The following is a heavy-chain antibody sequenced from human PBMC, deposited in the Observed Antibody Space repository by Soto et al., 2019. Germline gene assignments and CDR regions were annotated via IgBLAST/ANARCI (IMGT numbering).Heavy chain of an antibody. Sequence: QVQLVESGGGVVQPGRSLRLSCAASGFTFSSYGMHWVRQAPGTGLEWVAVIWYDGSNKYYADSVKGRFTISRDNSKNMLYLQMNSLRAEDTAVYYCAKEDAIFGVVTHFDYWGQGTMVTVSS. CDR1: GFTFSSYG. J-gene: IGHJ4*02. CDR2: IWYDGSNK. CDR3: AKEDAIFGVVTHFDY. D-gene: IGHD3-3*01. V-gene: IGHV3-33*06.